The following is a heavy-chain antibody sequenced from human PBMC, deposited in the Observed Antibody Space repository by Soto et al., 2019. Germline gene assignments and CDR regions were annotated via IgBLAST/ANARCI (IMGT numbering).Heavy chain of an antibody. D-gene: IGHD2-15*01. CDR2: MFYSGLT. J-gene: IGHJ6*02. V-gene: IGHV4-39*01. Sequence: SETLSLACSVSGYSVTSSDYYWAWIRQPPGKGLEWIGSMFYSGLTYYNPSLKSRVTLSVDTSKNQFSVRLNSVAAADTAVYYCAPLSVSLSGPYGIHVWGQGTTVTVSS. CDR3: APLSVSLSGPYGIHV. CDR1: GYSVTSSDYY.